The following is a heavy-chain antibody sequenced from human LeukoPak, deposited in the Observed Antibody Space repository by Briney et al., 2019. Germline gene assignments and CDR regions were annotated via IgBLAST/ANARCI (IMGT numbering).Heavy chain of an antibody. D-gene: IGHD4-23*01. Sequence: PSETLSLTCAVYGGSFSGYYWSWIRQPPGKGLEWIGEINHSGSTNYNPSLKSRVTISVDTSKNQFSLKLSSVTAADTAVYYCASPGSYGGTFDYWGQGTLVTVSS. CDR1: GGSFSGYY. CDR2: INHSGST. V-gene: IGHV4-34*01. CDR3: ASPGSYGGTFDY. J-gene: IGHJ4*02.